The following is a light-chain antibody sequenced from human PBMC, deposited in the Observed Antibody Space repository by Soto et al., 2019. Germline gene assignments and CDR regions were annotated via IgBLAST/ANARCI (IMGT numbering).Light chain of an antibody. J-gene: IGLJ1*01. CDR2: SNN. CDR3: AAWDDSLNGYV. Sequence: QSVPTQPPSASGTPGQRVTISCSGSSSNIGRNTVSWYQQLPGTAPKLLIFSNNQRPSGVPDRFSGSKSGTSASLAISGLQSEDEADYYCAAWDDSLNGYVFGTGTQLTVL. V-gene: IGLV1-44*01. CDR1: SSNIGRNT.